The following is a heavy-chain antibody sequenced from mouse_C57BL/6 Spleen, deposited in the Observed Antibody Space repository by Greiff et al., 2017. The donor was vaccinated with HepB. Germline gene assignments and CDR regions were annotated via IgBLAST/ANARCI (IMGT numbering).Heavy chain of an antibody. V-gene: IGHV6-6*01. D-gene: IGHD3-1*01. J-gene: IGHJ2*01. CDR3: TRRGLPFDY. CDR2: IRNKANNNAT. CDR1: GFTFSDAW. Sequence: EVKLVESGGGLVQPGGSMKLSCAASGFTFSDAWMDWVRQSPEKGLEWVAEIRNKANNNATYYAESVKGRFTISREDSKSSVYLQMNSLRAEDTGIYYCTRRGLPFDYWGQGTTLTVSS.